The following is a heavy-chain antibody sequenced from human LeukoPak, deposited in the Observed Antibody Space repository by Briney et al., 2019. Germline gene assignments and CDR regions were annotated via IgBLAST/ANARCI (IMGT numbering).Heavy chain of an antibody. CDR1: GFTFYTSA. Sequence: RSGGSLRLSCEASGFTFYTSAMSWVRQGPGKGLEWVSTISGSGGSTYYADSVKGRFTISRDNSKNTLYVQMNSLRAEDTAVYYCARAHYDFWSGYSNWFDPWGQGTLVTVSS. CDR2: ISGSGGST. V-gene: IGHV3-23*01. D-gene: IGHD3-3*01. CDR3: ARAHYDFWSGYSNWFDP. J-gene: IGHJ5*02.